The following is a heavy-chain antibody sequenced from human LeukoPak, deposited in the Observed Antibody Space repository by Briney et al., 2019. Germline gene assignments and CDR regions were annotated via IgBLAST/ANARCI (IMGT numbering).Heavy chain of an antibody. J-gene: IGHJ6*04. Sequence: QPGRSLRLSCAASGFTFSIYAMHWVRQAPGKGLECVSYISSSGSTIYYAGSVKGRFTISRDNAKNSLYLQMNSLRAEDTAVYYCAELGITMIGGVWGKGTTVTISS. D-gene: IGHD3-10*02. CDR3: AELGITMIGGV. V-gene: IGHV3-48*03. CDR2: ISSSGSTI. CDR1: GFTFSIYA.